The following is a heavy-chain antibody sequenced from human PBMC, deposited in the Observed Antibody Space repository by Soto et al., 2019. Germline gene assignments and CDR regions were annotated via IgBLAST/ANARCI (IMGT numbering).Heavy chain of an antibody. CDR2: ISPYDGNT. V-gene: IGHV1-18*04. CDR3: ARESGSGSSYPENY. CDR1: GYTFTYYG. Sequence: QVQLEQSGAEVKKPGASVKVSCKASGYTFTYYGISWVRQAAGQGLEWLGWISPYDGNTTYTQRRQDRMTMTTDTSTSTAYMELRRLRFDDTAVYYCARESGSGSSYPENYWGQGTLVTVS. D-gene: IGHD1-26*01. J-gene: IGHJ4*02.